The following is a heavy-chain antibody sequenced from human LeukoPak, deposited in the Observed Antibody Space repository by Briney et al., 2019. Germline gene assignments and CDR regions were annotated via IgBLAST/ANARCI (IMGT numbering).Heavy chain of an antibody. J-gene: IGHJ4*02. V-gene: IGHV3-74*01. D-gene: IGHD3-10*01. CDR3: ARGLRGPDY. CDR1: GFTFSSYW. Sequence: GGSLRLSCAASGFTFSSYWMHWVRQAPGKGLEWVSRINNDGSDTTYADSVKGRFTVSRDNAKNTLYVEMNSLRADDTAVYYCARGLRGPDYCGQGTLVTVSS. CDR2: INNDGSDT.